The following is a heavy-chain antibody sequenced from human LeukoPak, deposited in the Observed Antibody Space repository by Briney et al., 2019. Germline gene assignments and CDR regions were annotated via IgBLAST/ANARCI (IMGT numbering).Heavy chain of an antibody. V-gene: IGHV5-51*01. Sequence: GESLKISCKVTGYSFTGYWIGWVRRMPGKGLEWMGIIYPGDSDTRYSPSFQGQVTISADRSINTAYLQWSSLKASDTAMYYCARLIGGGPNYYGMDVWGQGTTVTVPS. CDR3: ARLIGGGPNYYGMDV. CDR1: GYSFTGYW. D-gene: IGHD3-10*01. CDR2: IYPGDSDT. J-gene: IGHJ6*02.